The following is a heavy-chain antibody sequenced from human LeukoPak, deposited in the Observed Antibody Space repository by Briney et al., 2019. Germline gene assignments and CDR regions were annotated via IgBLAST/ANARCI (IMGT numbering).Heavy chain of an antibody. V-gene: IGHV3-30-3*01. CDR1: GFTFSSYA. J-gene: IGHJ4*02. D-gene: IGHD4-17*01. CDR3: ARDGYGDYGAFDY. Sequence: GGSLRLSCAASGFTFSSYAMHWVRQAPGKGLEWVAVISYDGSNKYYADSVKGRFTISRDNSKNTLYLQMNSLRAEDTAVYYCARDGYGDYGAFDYWGQGTLVTVSS. CDR2: ISYDGSNK.